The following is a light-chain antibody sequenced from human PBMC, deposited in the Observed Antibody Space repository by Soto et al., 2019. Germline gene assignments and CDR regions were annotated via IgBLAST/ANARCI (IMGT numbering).Light chain of an antibody. CDR1: QSVSSN. CDR3: QQYNNWPIT. J-gene: IGKJ5*01. CDR2: GAS. Sequence: EIVLTQSPATLSLSPGERATLSCRASQSVSSNLAWYQQKPGQAPRFLIYGASTRATGIPARFSGSGSGTEFTLTISSLQSEDVAVYFCQQYNNWPITFGQGTRLEI. V-gene: IGKV3-15*01.